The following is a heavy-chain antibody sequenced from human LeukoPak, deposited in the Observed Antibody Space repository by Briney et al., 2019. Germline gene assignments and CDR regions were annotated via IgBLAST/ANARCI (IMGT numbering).Heavy chain of an antibody. D-gene: IGHD6-19*01. CDR2: SHSSGRT. J-gene: IGHJ4*02. CDR3: ARRDITSGWSFNY. Sequence: SETLSLTCSVSGDSISNCHWSWIRQHAGKGLEWIGQSHSSGRTNYNPPLESRVTVSIDTPENRSSLTIRSVTATDTAIYYCARRDITSGWSFNYWGQGILVTVS. CDR1: GDSISNCH. V-gene: IGHV4-4*07.